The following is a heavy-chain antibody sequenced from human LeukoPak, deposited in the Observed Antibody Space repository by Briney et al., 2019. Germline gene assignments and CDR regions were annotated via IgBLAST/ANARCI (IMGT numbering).Heavy chain of an antibody. CDR2: INPNSGGT. J-gene: IGHJ5*02. CDR3: ARDPNSSSWYVSGLFDP. V-gene: IGHV1-2*02. Sequence: ASVKVSCKASGYTFTGYYMHWVRQAPGQGLEWMGWINPNSGGTNYAQKFQGRVTMTRDTSISTAYMELSRLRSDDTAVYYCARDPNSSSWYVSGLFDPWGQGTLVTVSS. D-gene: IGHD6-13*01. CDR1: GYTFTGYY.